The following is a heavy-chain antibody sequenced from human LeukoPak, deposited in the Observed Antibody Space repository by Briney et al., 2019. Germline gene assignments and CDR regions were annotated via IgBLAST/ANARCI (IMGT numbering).Heavy chain of an antibody. Sequence: TGGSLRLSCVAAGFTFSDYGMHWVRQAPGKGLECVAFLRYDGSGIYYADSVKGRFTISRDNSKNTLYLQMTRLRIEDAALYYCAKDRNRIPWYFDLWGRGTLVTVSS. CDR3: AKDRNRIPWYFDL. V-gene: IGHV3-30*02. CDR2: LRYDGSGI. D-gene: IGHD2/OR15-2a*01. CDR1: GFTFSDYG. J-gene: IGHJ2*01.